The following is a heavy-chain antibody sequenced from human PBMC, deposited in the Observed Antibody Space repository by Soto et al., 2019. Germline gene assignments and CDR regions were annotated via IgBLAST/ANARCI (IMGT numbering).Heavy chain of an antibody. CDR2: IWYDGSNE. Sequence: GGSLRLSCAASGFIFSGYGMHWVRQAPGKGLDWVAVIWYDGSNEDYADSVKGRFTISRDNSKNSLYLQMNSLRAADTAVYYCARAECSGGSCYSHYYYIMDVWGQGTTVTVSS. CDR1: GFIFSGYG. V-gene: IGHV3-33*01. J-gene: IGHJ6*02. D-gene: IGHD2-15*01. CDR3: ARAECSGGSCYSHYYYIMDV.